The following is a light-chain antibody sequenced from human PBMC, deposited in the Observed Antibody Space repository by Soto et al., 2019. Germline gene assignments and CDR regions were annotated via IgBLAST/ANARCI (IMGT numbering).Light chain of an antibody. J-gene: IGKJ4*01. V-gene: IGKV3-11*01. Sequence: EILFTQSPGTLSLSPGERATLSCRASQSVRTSLAWYQHKPGQAPRLIIYDASNRANGIPARFSGSGSGTDFTLTISSLEPEDFAVYYCQQRSNWHPLTFGGGTKVDIK. CDR1: QSVRTS. CDR3: QQRSNWHPLT. CDR2: DAS.